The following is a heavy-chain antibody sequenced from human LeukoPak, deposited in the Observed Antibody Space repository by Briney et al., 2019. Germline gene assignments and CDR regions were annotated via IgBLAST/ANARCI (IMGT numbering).Heavy chain of an antibody. CDR1: GGSFSGYY. D-gene: IGHD2-8*01. V-gene: IGHV4-34*01. CDR2: INHSGST. Sequence: PSETLSLTCAVYGGSFSGYYWSWIRQPPGKGLEWIGEINHSGSTNYNPSLKSRVTISVDTSKNQFSLKLSSVTAADTAVYYCARSSEWLRLNDYWGQGTLVTVSS. J-gene: IGHJ4*02. CDR3: ARSSEWLRLNDY.